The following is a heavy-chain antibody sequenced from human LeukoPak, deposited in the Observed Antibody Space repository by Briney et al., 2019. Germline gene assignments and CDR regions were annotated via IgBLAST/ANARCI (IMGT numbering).Heavy chain of an antibody. Sequence: SGTLSLTCAVSGGSISSSNWWSWVRQPPGKGLEWIGEINHSGSTNYNPSLKSRVTISVDTSKNQFSLKLSSVTAADTAVYYCASGPVVVPATDRGQGTLVTVSS. D-gene: IGHD2-2*01. J-gene: IGHJ4*02. V-gene: IGHV4-4*02. CDR2: INHSGST. CDR1: GGSISSSNW. CDR3: ASGPVVVPATD.